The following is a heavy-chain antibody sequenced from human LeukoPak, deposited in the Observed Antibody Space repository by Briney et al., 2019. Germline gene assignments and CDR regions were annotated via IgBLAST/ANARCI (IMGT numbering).Heavy chain of an antibody. J-gene: IGHJ6*02. CDR3: AKEGPGTAFWDYGMDV. CDR2: IWYDRTNK. Sequence: GRSLSLSCAASGFTFSTYAMHWVRQAPGKGLEWVAVIWYDRTNKYYADSVKGRFTISRDNSKNTLYLQMNSLRAEDTAVYYCAKEGPGTAFWDYGMDVWGQGTTVTVSS. CDR1: GFTFSTYA. V-gene: IGHV3-33*06. D-gene: IGHD1-1*01.